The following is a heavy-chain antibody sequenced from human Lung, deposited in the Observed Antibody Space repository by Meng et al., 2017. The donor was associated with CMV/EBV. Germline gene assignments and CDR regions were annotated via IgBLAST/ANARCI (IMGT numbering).Heavy chain of an antibody. Sequence: SETLSLXCTVSGGSISSYYLSWIRQPPGKGLEWIGYIYYSGSTNYNPSLKSRVTILLDTSKNQFSLKLSSVTAADTAVYYCARAEADDDFWSDYEGPGGMDVWGQGTXV. CDR3: ARAEADDDFWSDYEGPGGMDV. CDR2: IYYSGST. CDR1: GGSISSYY. J-gene: IGHJ6*02. D-gene: IGHD3-3*01. V-gene: IGHV4-59*12.